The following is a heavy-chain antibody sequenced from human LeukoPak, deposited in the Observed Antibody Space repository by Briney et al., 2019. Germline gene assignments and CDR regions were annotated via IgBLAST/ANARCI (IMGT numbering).Heavy chain of an antibody. CDR3: ARRGYFGSGKGYYFDY. D-gene: IGHD3-10*01. CDR2: IYASGST. J-gene: IGHJ4*02. Sequence: KPSETLSLTCTVSGGSISSYYWSWIRQPAGKGLEWIGRIYASGSTNYNPSLKGRVTMSVDTSKNQFSLQLSSVTAADTAVYYCARRGYFGSGKGYYFDYWGQGTLVTVSS. CDR1: GGSISSYY. V-gene: IGHV4-4*07.